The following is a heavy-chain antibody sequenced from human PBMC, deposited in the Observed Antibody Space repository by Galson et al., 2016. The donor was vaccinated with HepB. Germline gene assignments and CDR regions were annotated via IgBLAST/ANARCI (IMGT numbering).Heavy chain of an antibody. J-gene: IGHJ6*02. Sequence: SVKVSCKVSGYSLTEVSLHWVRQAPGGGLEWMSGFEPEDGETIIAQKFQGRVTVTEDTSTDTAYMELSGLRSEDSAVYYCAADPSLAPTEYYYGMDVWGQGTTVTVSS. V-gene: IGHV1-24*01. D-gene: IGHD2/OR15-2a*01. CDR2: FEPEDGET. CDR1: GYSLTEVS. CDR3: AADPSLAPTEYYYGMDV.